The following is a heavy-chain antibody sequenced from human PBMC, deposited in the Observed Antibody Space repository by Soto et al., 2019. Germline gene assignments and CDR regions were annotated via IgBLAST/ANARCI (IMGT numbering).Heavy chain of an antibody. Sequence: QVQVQESGPGLVKPSETLSLTCTVSGGSISSYYRSWIRQPPGKGLEWIGYIYYSGITDYNPSLKSRVTISVDTSKSQFSLKLSSVTAADTAVYYCARGGGVYYFDYWGQGTLVTVSS. V-gene: IGHV4-59*01. CDR3: ARGGGVYYFDY. D-gene: IGHD2-8*02. CDR1: GGSISSYY. CDR2: IYYSGIT. J-gene: IGHJ4*02.